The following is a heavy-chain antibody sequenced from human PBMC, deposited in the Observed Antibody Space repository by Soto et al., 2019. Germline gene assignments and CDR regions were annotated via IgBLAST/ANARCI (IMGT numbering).Heavy chain of an antibody. D-gene: IGHD6-19*01. CDR1: GFTFSSYA. V-gene: IGHV3-23*01. J-gene: IGHJ1*01. CDR2: ISGSGGST. CDR3: AREGIAVAGAEYFQH. Sequence: EVQLLESGGGLVQPGGSLRLSCAASGFTFSSYAMSWVRQSSGKGLEWVSAISGSGGSTYYADFVKGRFSITRDNPKNTLYLKKNSLRAEDTAVYYCAREGIAVAGAEYFQHWGQGTLVTVSS.